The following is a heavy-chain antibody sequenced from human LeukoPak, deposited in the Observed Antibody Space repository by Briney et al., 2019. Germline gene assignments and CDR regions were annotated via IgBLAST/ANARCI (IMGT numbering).Heavy chain of an antibody. V-gene: IGHV1-69*06. D-gene: IGHD3-10*01. Sequence: SVKVSCKASGGTFSSYAISWVRQAPGQGLEWMGGIIPIFGTANYAQKFQGRVTITADRSTSTAYMELSSLRSEDTAVYYCASQYGSGSYYNTFDYWGQGTLVTVSS. J-gene: IGHJ4*02. CDR3: ASQYGSGSYYNTFDY. CDR1: GGTFSSYA. CDR2: IIPIFGTA.